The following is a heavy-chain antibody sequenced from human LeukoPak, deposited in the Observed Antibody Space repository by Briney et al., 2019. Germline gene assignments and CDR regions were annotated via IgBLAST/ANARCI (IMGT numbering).Heavy chain of an antibody. J-gene: IGHJ5*02. Sequence: VASVKVSCKASGYTFTSYDIDWVRQATGQGLEWMGWMNPNSGNTGYAQKFQGRVTMTRNTSISTAYMELSSLRSEDTAVYYCARDSSSTGRGFDPWGQGTLVTVSS. V-gene: IGHV1-8*01. CDR1: GYTFTSYD. D-gene: IGHD6-13*01. CDR2: MNPNSGNT. CDR3: ARDSSSTGRGFDP.